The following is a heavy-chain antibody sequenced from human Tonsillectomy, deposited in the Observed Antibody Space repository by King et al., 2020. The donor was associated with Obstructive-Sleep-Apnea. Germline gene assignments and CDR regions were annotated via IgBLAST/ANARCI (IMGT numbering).Heavy chain of an antibody. V-gene: IGHV1-18*01. CDR2: ISAYNDNT. CDR3: ARDHSVGIIAAGTPIGY. J-gene: IGHJ4*02. D-gene: IGHD6-13*01. CDR1: GYTFTSYG. Sequence: VQLVQSGAEVKKPGASVKVSCKASGYTFTSYGISWVRQAPGQGLEWMGWISAYNDNTNYAQKLQGRVTMTTDTSTSTVYMERRSLRSDDTAVYYCARDHSVGIIAAGTPIGYWGQGTPVTVSS.